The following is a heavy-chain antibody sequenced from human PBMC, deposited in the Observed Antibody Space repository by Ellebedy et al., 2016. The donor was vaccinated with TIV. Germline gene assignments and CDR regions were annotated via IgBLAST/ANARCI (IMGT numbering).Heavy chain of an antibody. J-gene: IGHJ6*02. Sequence: GESLKISCAASGFTFSGYYMSWIRQAPGKGLEWVSYISSSGSTIYYADSVKGRFTISRDNAKNSLYLQMNSLRAEDTAVYYCASHRGGSYYRDYYYGMDVWGRGTTVTVSS. CDR1: GFTFSGYY. CDR3: ASHRGGSYYRDYYYGMDV. V-gene: IGHV3-11*01. CDR2: ISSSGSTI. D-gene: IGHD1-26*01.